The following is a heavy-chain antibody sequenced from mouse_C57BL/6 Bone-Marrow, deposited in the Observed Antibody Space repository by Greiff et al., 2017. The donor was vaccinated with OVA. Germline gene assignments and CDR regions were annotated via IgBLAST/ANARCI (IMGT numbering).Heavy chain of an antibody. Sequence: VQLQQSGPELVKPGASVKISCKASGYTFTDYYMNWVKQSHGKSLEWIGDINPNNGGTSYNQKFKGKATLTVDKSSSTAYMELRSLTSEDSAVYYCARGNWDGDDYWGQGTTLTVSS. D-gene: IGHD4-1*01. V-gene: IGHV1-26*01. CDR2: INPNNGGT. CDR1: GYTFTDYY. J-gene: IGHJ2*01. CDR3: ARGNWDGDDY.